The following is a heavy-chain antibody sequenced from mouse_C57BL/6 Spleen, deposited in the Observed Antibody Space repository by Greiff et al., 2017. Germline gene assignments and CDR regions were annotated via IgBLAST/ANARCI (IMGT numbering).Heavy chain of an antibody. CDR2: INSDGGRT. CDR3: ARPVSFYYCSFDI. Sequence: EVMLVESGGGLVQSGESLKLSCESNEYEFPYHDMCWVCKTPEKRLELVAAINSDGGRTYYPDTMERRFIISRNNTKNTLYRPLVLLLSSSPALSSCARPVSFYYCSFDISGTAPSVPFSS. V-gene: IGHV5-2*01. J-gene: IGHJ1*03. CDR1: EYEFPYHD.